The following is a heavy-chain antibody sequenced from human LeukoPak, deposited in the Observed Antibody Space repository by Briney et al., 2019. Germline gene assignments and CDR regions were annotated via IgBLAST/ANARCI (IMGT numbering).Heavy chain of an antibody. Sequence: GRSLRLSCAASGFTFDDYAMHWVRQAPGKGLEWASAISGSGGSTYYADSVKGRFTISRDNSKNTLYLQMNSLRAEDTAVYYCAKEGDSGYDDWGQGTLVTVSS. D-gene: IGHD5-12*01. CDR2: ISGSGGST. CDR1: GFTFDDYA. J-gene: IGHJ4*02. V-gene: IGHV3-23*01. CDR3: AKEGDSGYDD.